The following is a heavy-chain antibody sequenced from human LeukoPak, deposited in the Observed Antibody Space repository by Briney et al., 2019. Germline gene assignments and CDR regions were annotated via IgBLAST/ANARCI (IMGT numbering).Heavy chain of an antibody. D-gene: IGHD1-26*01. CDR1: GSSSTSFW. CDR2: IYPGDGET. CDR3: ARTSRSGSYYLVY. J-gene: IGHJ4*02. Sequence: GGPLKTPCQGFGSSSTSFWIGWVRQIPGKGLEWMGIIYPGDGETTYSPSFQGQVTISANKSITTSSLQWSRLQAPDTAMYYCARTSRSGSYYLVYWGEGTLVTVSS. V-gene: IGHV5-51*01.